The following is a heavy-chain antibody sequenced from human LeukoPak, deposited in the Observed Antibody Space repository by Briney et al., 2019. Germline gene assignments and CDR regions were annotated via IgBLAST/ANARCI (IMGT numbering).Heavy chain of an antibody. Sequence: GGSLRLSCAAPGIPFSSFGMHWLRQAPGKGLEWVAFIWYDGSNKYYADSVKGRFTISRDNAKNSLYLQMNSLRAEDTAVYYCARISQLWLNYDYWGQGTLVTVSS. D-gene: IGHD5-18*01. J-gene: IGHJ4*02. CDR3: ARISQLWLNYDY. CDR1: GIPFSSFG. V-gene: IGHV3-33*01. CDR2: IWYDGSNK.